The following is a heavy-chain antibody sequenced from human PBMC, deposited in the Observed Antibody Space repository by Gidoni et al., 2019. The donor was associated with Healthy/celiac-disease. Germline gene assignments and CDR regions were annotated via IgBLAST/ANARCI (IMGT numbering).Heavy chain of an antibody. CDR1: GYTFTSYG. V-gene: IGHV1-18*01. Sequence: QVQLVQSGAEVKKPGASVKVSCKASGYTFTSYGISWVRQAPGQGLEWMGWISAYNGNTNYAQKLQGRVTMTTDTSTSTAYMELRSLRSDDTAVYYCARVRSSTSSYYYYGMDVWGQGTTVTVSS. CDR3: ARVRSSTSSYYYYGMDV. CDR2: ISAYNGNT. J-gene: IGHJ6*02. D-gene: IGHD2-2*01.